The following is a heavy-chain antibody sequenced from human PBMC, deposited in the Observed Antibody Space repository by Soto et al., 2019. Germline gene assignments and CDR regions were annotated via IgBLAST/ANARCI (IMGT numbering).Heavy chain of an antibody. Sequence: ASETLSLTCTVSGGSISSYYWSWIRQPAGKGLEWIGRIYTSGSTNYNPSLKSRVTMSVDTSKNQFSLKLSSVTAADTAVYYCATSIAVAGYNWFDPWGQGTLVTVSS. J-gene: IGHJ5*02. V-gene: IGHV4-4*07. CDR3: ATSIAVAGYNWFDP. D-gene: IGHD6-19*01. CDR1: GGSISSYY. CDR2: IYTSGST.